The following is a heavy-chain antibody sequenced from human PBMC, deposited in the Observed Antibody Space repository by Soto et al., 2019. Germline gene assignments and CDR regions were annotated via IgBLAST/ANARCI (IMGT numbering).Heavy chain of an antibody. Sequence: QVQLVESGGGLVKPGGSLRLSCAASGFTFSDYYMSWIRQAPGKGLEWVSYISSSNSYTNYADSVKGRFTISRDNAQNSLYLQMNSLRDEDTAVYYCARHVHDAFDIWGQGTMVTVSS. J-gene: IGHJ3*02. CDR3: ARHVHDAFDI. CDR2: ISSSNSYT. V-gene: IGHV3-11*05. CDR1: GFTFSDYY. D-gene: IGHD3-10*02.